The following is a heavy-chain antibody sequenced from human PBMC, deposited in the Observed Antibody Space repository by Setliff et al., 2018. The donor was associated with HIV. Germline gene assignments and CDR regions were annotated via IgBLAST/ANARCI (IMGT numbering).Heavy chain of an antibody. J-gene: IGHJ5*02. CDR2: IGSKANSYAT. Sequence: GGSLRLSCAASGFTFSGSTIHWVRQASGKGLEWVGRIGSKANSYATAYAASVKGRFTTSREDSKNTAYLQVNSLKTEDTAVYYCKADSSGYPWGQGTLVTVSS. V-gene: IGHV3-73*01. D-gene: IGHD3-22*01. CDR3: KADSSGYP. CDR1: GFTFSGST.